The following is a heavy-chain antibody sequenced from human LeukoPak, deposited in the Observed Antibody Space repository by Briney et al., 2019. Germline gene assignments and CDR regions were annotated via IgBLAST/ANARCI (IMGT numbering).Heavy chain of an antibody. V-gene: IGHV3-7*03. Sequence: PGGSLRLSCAASGFTFSTYWMTWVRQAPGKGLEWVANIKQDGSEKYYVDSVKGRFTISRDNAKNSLYLQMNSLRSEDTAVYYCARVRSGSYYQDARDYWGQGTLVTVSS. CDR1: GFTFSTYW. J-gene: IGHJ4*02. D-gene: IGHD1-26*01. CDR3: ARVRSGSYYQDARDY. CDR2: IKQDGSEK.